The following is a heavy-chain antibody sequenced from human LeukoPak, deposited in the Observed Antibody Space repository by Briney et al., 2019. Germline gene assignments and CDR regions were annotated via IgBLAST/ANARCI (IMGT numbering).Heavy chain of an antibody. CDR1: GFTFSDYY. D-gene: IGHD1-26*01. J-gene: IGHJ4*02. CDR3: AKDSVHHRHRVGGIGGAFDY. Sequence: GGSLRLSSAASGFTFSDYYMSWIRQAPGKGLEGVSYISSSGSTIFYADSVKGRFTISRDNAKNSLYLQMNSLRVEDTAVFYCAKDSVHHRHRVGGIGGAFDYWVQGGLVTVSS. CDR2: ISSSGSTI. V-gene: IGHV3-11*04.